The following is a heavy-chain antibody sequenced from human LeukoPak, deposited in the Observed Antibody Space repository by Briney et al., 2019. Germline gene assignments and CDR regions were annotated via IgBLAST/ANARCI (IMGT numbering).Heavy chain of an antibody. CDR1: GGSLSAYY. Sequence: SETLSLTCAVHGGSLSAYYWSWIRQPPGKGLEWIGEINHSGSTNYNPSLKSRVTISVDTSKNQFSLKLSSLTAADTAVYYCARAGGLLWFGEVLESSDAFHIWGQGTMVTVSS. CDR3: ARAGGLLWFGEVLESSDAFHI. D-gene: IGHD3-10*01. J-gene: IGHJ3*02. V-gene: IGHV4-34*01. CDR2: INHSGST.